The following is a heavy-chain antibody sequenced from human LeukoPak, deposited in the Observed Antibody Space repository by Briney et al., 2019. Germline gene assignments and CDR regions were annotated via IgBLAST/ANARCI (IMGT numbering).Heavy chain of an antibody. J-gene: IGHJ4*02. CDR1: GFTVSSIY. CDR3: AKDLSYYDSSGKAGLDY. Sequence: PGGSLRLSCAASGFTVSSIYMSWVRQAAGKGLEWVSVLYSGGSTYYADSVKGRFTISRDNSKNTLYLQMNSLRAEDTAVYYCAKDLSYYDSSGKAGLDYWGQGTLVTVSS. V-gene: IGHV3-53*01. D-gene: IGHD3-22*01. CDR2: LYSGGST.